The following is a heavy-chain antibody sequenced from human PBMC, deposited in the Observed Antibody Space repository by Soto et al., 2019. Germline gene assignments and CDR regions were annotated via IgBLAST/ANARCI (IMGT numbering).Heavy chain of an antibody. CDR2: IYHSGST. V-gene: IGHV4-39*01. D-gene: IGHD3-22*01. CDR1: GGSISSSSYY. J-gene: IGHJ4*02. Sequence: SETLSLTCTVSGGSISSSSYYWGWIRQPPGKGLEWIGSIYHSGSTNYNPSLKSRVTISVDTSKNQFSLKLSSVTAADTAVYYCARTITTAVTIDYWGQGTLVTVSS. CDR3: ARTITTAVTIDY.